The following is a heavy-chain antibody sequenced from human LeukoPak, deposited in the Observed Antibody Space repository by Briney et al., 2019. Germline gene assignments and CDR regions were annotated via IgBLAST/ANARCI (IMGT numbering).Heavy chain of an antibody. J-gene: IGHJ4*02. V-gene: IGHV4-59*12. CDR2: IYYSGST. CDR3: ARYNPFIGSGWSNDY. Sequence: SETLSLTCTVSGGSISSYYWSWIRQPPGKGLEWIGYIYYSGSTNYNPSLKSRVTISVDTSKNQFSLKLSSVTAADTAVYYCARYNPFIGSGWSNDYWGQGTLVTVSS. CDR1: GGSISSYY. D-gene: IGHD6-19*01.